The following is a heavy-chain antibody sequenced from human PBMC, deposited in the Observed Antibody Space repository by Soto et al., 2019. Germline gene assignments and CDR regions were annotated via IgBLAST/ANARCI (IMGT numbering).Heavy chain of an antibody. CDR3: AGGSEEGGQLVGCFDY. CDR1: GYTFTRFG. CDR2: ISGHNGNT. D-gene: IGHD6-6*01. Sequence: QVQLVQSGTEVKKPGASVKVSCKASGYTFTRFGINWVRQAPGQGLEWMGGISGHNGNTHSAQNFKGRVTVTTDTSSSTAYVELRSLKSCDTVVYYCAGGSEEGGQLVGCFDYWGQGTLVTVSS. J-gene: IGHJ4*02. V-gene: IGHV1-18*01.